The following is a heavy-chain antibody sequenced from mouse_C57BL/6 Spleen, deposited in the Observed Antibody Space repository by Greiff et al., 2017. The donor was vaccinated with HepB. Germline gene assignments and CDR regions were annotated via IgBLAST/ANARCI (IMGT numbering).Heavy chain of an antibody. D-gene: IGHD4-1*01. J-gene: IGHJ2*01. V-gene: IGHV1-18*01. CDR2: INPNNGGT. CDR1: GYTFTDYN. Sequence: VQLQQSGPELVKPGASVKIPCKASGYTFTDYNMDWVKQSHGKSLEWIGDINPNNGGTIYNQKFKGKATLTVDKSSSTAYMELRSLTSEDTAVYYCARAFNWDEYFDYWGQGTTLTVSS. CDR3: ARAFNWDEYFDY.